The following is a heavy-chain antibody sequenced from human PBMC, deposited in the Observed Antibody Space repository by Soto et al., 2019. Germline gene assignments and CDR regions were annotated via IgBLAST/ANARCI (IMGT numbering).Heavy chain of an antibody. CDR3: SSHAYRSLWADF. V-gene: IGHV4-39*01. D-gene: IGHD6-19*01. J-gene: IGHJ4*02. CDR2: IYYSGGT. CDR1: GDSISRTSYY. Sequence: QLQLQESGPGLVKPSETLSLTCSVSGDSISRTSYYWGWIRQPPGKGLEWIGTIYYSGGTYYNPSLKCRGSVSVEKSKNQFSLNLNFLSAADTAVYYCSSHAYRSLWADFWGRGTLVTASS.